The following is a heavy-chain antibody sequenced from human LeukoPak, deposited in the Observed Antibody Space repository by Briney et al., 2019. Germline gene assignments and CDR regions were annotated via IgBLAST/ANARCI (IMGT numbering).Heavy chain of an antibody. D-gene: IGHD5-18*01. CDR3: ARDPGGYSYGYYFDN. J-gene: IGHJ4*02. CDR2: VSGSSSYI. V-gene: IGHV3-21*04. CDR1: GFIFSTYS. Sequence: GGSLRLSCEASGFIFSTYSMNWVRQDAGQGIKSVSSVSGSSSYIYYADSVKGRFTISRDNAKNSLYLQMSSLRAEDTAVYYCARDPGGYSYGYYFDNWGQGTTVTVSS.